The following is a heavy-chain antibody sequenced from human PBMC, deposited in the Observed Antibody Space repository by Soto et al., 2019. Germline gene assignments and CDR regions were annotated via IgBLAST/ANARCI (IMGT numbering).Heavy chain of an antibody. D-gene: IGHD7-27*01. J-gene: IGHJ4*02. CDR1: GDSISSGDYY. CDR2: IHNTGRA. V-gene: IGHV4-30-4*01. Sequence: QVQLQESGPGLVKPSQTLSLTCTVSGDSISSGDYYWSWLRQTPGRGLEWIGFIHNTGRAYYNPSLQSRLAIWVDSSKNQFALSLSSLAAADTVMYYCARAWAGGIDPADYWGQGTLVTVSS. CDR3: ARAWAGGIDPADY.